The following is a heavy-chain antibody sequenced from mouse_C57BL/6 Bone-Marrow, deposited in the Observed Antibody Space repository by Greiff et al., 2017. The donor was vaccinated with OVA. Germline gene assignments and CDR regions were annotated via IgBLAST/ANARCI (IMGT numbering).Heavy chain of an antibody. CDR2: IDPSDSYT. D-gene: IGHD2-3*01. CDR1: GYTFTSYW. Sequence: QVQLQQPGAELVMPGASVKLSCKASGYTFTSYWMHWVKQRPGQGLEWIGEIDPSDSYTNYNQKFKGQSTLTVDKSSSTAYMQLSSLTSEDSAVYYCARSDGYYLFAYWGQGTLVTVSA. V-gene: IGHV1-69*01. CDR3: ARSDGYYLFAY. J-gene: IGHJ3*01.